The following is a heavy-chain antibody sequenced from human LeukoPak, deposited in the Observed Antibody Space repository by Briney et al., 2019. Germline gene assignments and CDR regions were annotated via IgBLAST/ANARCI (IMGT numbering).Heavy chain of an antibody. CDR1: GYSFTSYW. CDR2: IYPGDSDT. D-gene: IGHD3-22*01. J-gene: IGHJ4*02. Sequence: GESLKISCKGSGYSFTSYWIGWVRQMPGKGLEWMGTIYPGDSDTRYSPSFQGQVTISADKSISTAYLQWSSLKASDTAMYYCARGRNYYDSSGYYQYYFDYWGQGTLVTVSS. CDR3: ARGRNYYDSSGYYQYYFDY. V-gene: IGHV5-51*01.